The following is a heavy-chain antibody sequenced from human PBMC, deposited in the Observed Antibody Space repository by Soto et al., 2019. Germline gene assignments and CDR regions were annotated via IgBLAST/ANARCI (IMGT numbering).Heavy chain of an antibody. V-gene: IGHV3-64*01. J-gene: IGHJ6*03. CDR3: ARSARPDFYYMDV. D-gene: IGHD6-6*01. CDR2: ISSNGVGT. CDR1: GFTLSGYA. Sequence: EVQLAESGGGLAQPGGSLRLSCAASGFTLSGYAMDWVRQAPGKGLEYVSGISSNGVGTYYANSVHGRFTISRDNSKNTVYLQMGSLRTEDMDVYYCARSARPDFYYMDVWGKGTTVTVSS.